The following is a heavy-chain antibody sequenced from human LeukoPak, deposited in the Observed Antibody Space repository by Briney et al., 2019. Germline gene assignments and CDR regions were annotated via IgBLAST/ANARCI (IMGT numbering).Heavy chain of an antibody. CDR3: ARTQNWGYFDY. J-gene: IGHJ4*02. Sequence: PSETLSLTCTVSGGSISPYYWSWIRQAPGKGLEWIAYIHYTGTTKYNPSLESRITISVDTSTNQSSLRLSSVTAAGTAVYYCARTQNWGYFDYWGQGTLVTVSS. CDR2: IHYTGTT. V-gene: IGHV4-59*01. CDR1: GGSISPYY. D-gene: IGHD7-27*01.